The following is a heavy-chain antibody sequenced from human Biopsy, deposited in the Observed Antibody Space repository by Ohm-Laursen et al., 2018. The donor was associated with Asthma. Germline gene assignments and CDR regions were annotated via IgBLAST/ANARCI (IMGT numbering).Heavy chain of an antibody. Sequence: SDTLSLTCAVYGGSFSSNYWSWIRQTPGKGLAWLGDTHHSGYPNYNPSLRSRLTLSVDTSKNQFSLRLTSVTAADTAVYYCARGSSSRLSQWELLVSGGKRAHSYYGMDVWGQGTTVTVSS. J-gene: IGHJ6*02. CDR2: THHSGYP. D-gene: IGHD1-26*01. V-gene: IGHV4-34*01. CDR3: ARGSSSRLSQWELLVSGGKRAHSYYGMDV. CDR1: GGSFSSNY.